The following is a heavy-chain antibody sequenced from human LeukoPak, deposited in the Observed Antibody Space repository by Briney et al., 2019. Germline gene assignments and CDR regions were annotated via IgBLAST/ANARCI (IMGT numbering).Heavy chain of an antibody. CDR3: ATIAASDAEYFQH. CDR2: INPSSGST. V-gene: IGHV1-46*01. D-gene: IGHD6-6*01. J-gene: IGHJ1*01. CDR1: GYTFTYYY. Sequence: ASVKVSCKASGYTFTYYYMHWVQQAPGQGLEWMGIINPSSGSTSYAQKFQGRVTMTRDTSTSTVYMDVSSLRSDDTAVYYCATIAASDAEYFQHWGQGTLVTVSS.